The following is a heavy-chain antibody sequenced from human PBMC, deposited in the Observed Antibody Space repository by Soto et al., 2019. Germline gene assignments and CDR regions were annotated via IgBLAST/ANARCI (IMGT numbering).Heavy chain of an antibody. CDR2: INPDATTI. Sequence: LRLSCATSGFTFSNYWIHWVRQAPGEGLVWVSRINPDATTINYADSVKGRFTVSRDNAKNTLYLQMNSLRAEDTAVYYCATAGSYRFDHWGQGTLVTVS. D-gene: IGHD3-10*01. V-gene: IGHV3-74*01. CDR1: GFTFSNYW. J-gene: IGHJ4*02. CDR3: ATAGSYRFDH.